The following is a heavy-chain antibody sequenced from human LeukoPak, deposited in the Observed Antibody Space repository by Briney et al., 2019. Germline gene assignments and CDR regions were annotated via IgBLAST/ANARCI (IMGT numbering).Heavy chain of an antibody. CDR1: GFTFSEYY. D-gene: IGHD1-26*01. CDR2: ISGVYDNI. V-gene: IGHV3-11*01. J-gene: IGHJ6*02. Sequence: GGSLRLSCAASGFTFSEYYMTWIRQAPGKGLEWVSYISGVYDNIFYGNSVKGRFTISRDNAKKSVYLQMNSLRAEDTAVYYCARGGAHGMDVWGQGTTVTVSS. CDR3: ARGGAHGMDV.